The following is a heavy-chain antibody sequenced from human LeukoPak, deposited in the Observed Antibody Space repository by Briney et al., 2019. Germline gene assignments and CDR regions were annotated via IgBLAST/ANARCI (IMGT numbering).Heavy chain of an antibody. CDR3: ARGDSSGWYSQKYYFDY. CDR1: GFTVSSNY. V-gene: IGHV4-59*05. CDR2: IYYSGST. Sequence: PGGSLRLSCAASGFTVSSNYMSWVRQAPGKGLEWIGSIYYSGSTYYNPSLKSRVTISVDTSKNQFSLKLSSVTAADTAVYYCARGDSSGWYSQKYYFDYWGQGTLVTVSS. D-gene: IGHD6-19*01. J-gene: IGHJ4*02.